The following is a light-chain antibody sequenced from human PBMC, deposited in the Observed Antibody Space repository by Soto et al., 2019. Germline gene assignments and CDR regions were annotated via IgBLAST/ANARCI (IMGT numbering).Light chain of an antibody. CDR1: QTISTW. CDR2: KAS. V-gene: IGKV1-5*03. CDR3: QQYNSYPWT. Sequence: IQMTQSPSTLSASVGDRVTFTCRASQTISTWLAWYQQKPGEAPKLLIYKASTLEVGVPSRFSARGSGTEFTLTITTLQPADFATYYCQQYNSYPWTFGQGTKV. J-gene: IGKJ1*01.